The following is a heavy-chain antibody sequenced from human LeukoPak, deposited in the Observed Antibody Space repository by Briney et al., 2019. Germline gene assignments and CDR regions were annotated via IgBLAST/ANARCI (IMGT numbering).Heavy chain of an antibody. J-gene: IGHJ5*02. V-gene: IGHV4-59*01. CDR3: ARDFWSGSVGFDP. CDR1: GAAISTYF. Sequence: SETLSLACTVSGAAISTYFWSWIRQSPGKGLEWIGYIYSSGSTKYNPSLKSRVTISVDASKNQFALTLRSLTAADTAVYYCARDFWSGSVGFDPWGQGTLVTVSS. D-gene: IGHD3-3*01. CDR2: IYSSGST.